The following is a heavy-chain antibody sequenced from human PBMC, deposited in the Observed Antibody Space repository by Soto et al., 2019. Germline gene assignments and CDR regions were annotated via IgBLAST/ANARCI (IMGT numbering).Heavy chain of an antibody. CDR1: GFTFSSYA. D-gene: IGHD5-12*01. J-gene: IGHJ6*02. Sequence: GGSLRLSCAASGFTFSSYAMSWVRQAPGKGLEWVSAISGSGGSTYYADSVKGRFTISRDNSKNTLYLQMNSLRAEDTAVYYCAKRCLRGGYYYGVDVWGQGTTVTVSS. CDR2: ISGSGGST. CDR3: AKRCLRGGYYYGVDV. V-gene: IGHV3-23*01.